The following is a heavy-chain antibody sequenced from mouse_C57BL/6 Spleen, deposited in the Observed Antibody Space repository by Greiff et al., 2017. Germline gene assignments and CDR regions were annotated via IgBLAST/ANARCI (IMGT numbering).Heavy chain of an antibody. CDR3: ARHEDKLRLFDY. CDR1: GYTFTEYT. J-gene: IGHJ2*01. V-gene: IGHV1-62-2*01. CDR2: FYPGSGSI. D-gene: IGHD2-4*01. Sequence: QVQLQQSGAELVKPGASVKLSCKASGYTFTEYTIHWVKQRSGQGLEWIGWFYPGSGSIKYNEKFKDKATLAADKSSSTVYMELSRLTSEDSAFYCCARHEDKLRLFDYWGKGTTLTASS.